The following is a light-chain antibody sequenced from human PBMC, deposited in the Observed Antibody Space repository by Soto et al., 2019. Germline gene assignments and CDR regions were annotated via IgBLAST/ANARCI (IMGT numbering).Light chain of an antibody. CDR1: QSISSR. CDR2: DAS. Sequence: DIQMTQSPSTLSASVGDRVTITCRASQSISSRLAWYQQKPGKAPKLLIYDASSLESGVPSRFSGSGSGTEFTLTISCLQPDDFATYYCQQYNTYPCTFGQGTKVEIK. V-gene: IGKV1-5*01. CDR3: QQYNTYPCT. J-gene: IGKJ1*01.